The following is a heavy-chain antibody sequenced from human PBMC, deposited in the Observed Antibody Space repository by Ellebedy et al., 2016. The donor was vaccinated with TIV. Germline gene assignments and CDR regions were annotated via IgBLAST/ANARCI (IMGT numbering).Heavy chain of an antibody. V-gene: IGHV5-10-1*01. CDR2: IDPTDSYT. D-gene: IGHD3-9*01. CDR1: GYSFPTYW. Sequence: KVSCKGSGYSFPTYWISWVRQMPGQGLEWMGKIDPTDSYTNYSPSFQGHFTISVDRSIGTAYLQWGSLKASDTAMYYCARHRLRYFDWFESWGQGTLVTVSS. J-gene: IGHJ5*01. CDR3: ARHRLRYFDWFES.